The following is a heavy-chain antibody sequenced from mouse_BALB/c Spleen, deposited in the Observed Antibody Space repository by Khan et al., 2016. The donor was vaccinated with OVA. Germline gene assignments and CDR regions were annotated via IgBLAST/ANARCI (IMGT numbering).Heavy chain of an antibody. CDR2: IAPGSGST. J-gene: IGHJ4*01. CDR1: GYTFTGYW. V-gene: IGHV1S41*01. CDR3: ARENYYGRGCYAMDY. Sequence: DLVKPGASVKLSCKASGYTFTGYWINWIKQRPGQGLEWIGRIAPGSGSTYYNEMFKGKATLTVDTSSSTAYIQLSSLSSEDSAVYFCARENYYGRGCYAMDYWGQGTSVTVSS. D-gene: IGHD1-1*01.